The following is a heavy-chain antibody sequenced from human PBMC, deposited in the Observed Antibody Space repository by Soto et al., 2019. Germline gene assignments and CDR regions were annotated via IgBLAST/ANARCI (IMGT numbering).Heavy chain of an antibody. D-gene: IGHD2-15*01. Sequence: NPSDTLSLTCTVSGGSISSGGYYWSWIRQHPGKGLEWIGYIYYSGSTYYNPSLKSRVTISVDTSKNQFSLKLSSVTAADTAVYYCARDRSDPSYYYYYGMDVWGQGTTVTVSS. CDR3: ARDRSDPSYYYYYGMDV. CDR1: GGSISSGGYY. CDR2: IYYSGST. J-gene: IGHJ6*02. V-gene: IGHV4-31*03.